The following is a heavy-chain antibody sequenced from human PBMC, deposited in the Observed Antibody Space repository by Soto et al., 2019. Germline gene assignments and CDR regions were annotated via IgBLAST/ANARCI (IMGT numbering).Heavy chain of an antibody. CDR2: IWYDGSNK. CDR3: ARDICDLLYSSSCPHNYYGMDV. Sequence: PGGSLSLSCAASGFTFSSYGMHWVRQAPGKGLEWVAVIWYDGSNKYYADSVKGRFTISRDNSKNTLYLQMNSLRAEDTAVYYCARDICDLLYSSSCPHNYYGMDVWGQGTTVTVSS. D-gene: IGHD6-13*01. J-gene: IGHJ6*02. CDR1: GFTFSSYG. V-gene: IGHV3-33*01.